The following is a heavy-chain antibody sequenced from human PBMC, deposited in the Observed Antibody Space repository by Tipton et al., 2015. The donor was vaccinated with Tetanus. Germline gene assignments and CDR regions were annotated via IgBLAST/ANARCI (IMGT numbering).Heavy chain of an antibody. D-gene: IGHD3-9*01. CDR2: IYYSGST. V-gene: IGHV4-31*03. J-gene: IGHJ4*02. CDR1: GDSISRGGYS. CDR3: ARERILPGYFRIFDS. Sequence: TLSLTCTVSGDSISRGGYSWNWIRQHPEKGLEWIGNIYYSGSTYSSPSLKSRVSLSMDTSKNQFSLRLNSLTAADTAVYSCARERILPGYFRIFDSWGQGALVTVSS.